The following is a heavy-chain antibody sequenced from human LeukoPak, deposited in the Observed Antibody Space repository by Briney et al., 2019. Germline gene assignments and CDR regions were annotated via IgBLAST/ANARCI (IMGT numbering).Heavy chain of an antibody. CDR2: INTNTGNP. D-gene: IGHD2-2*01. Sequence: GASVKVSCKASGYTFTSYAMNWVRQAPGQGLEWMGWINTNTGNPTYAQGFTGRFVFSLDTSVSTAYLQISSLKAEDTAVYYCARELGGDIVVVPATPYWGQGTLVTVSS. CDR1: GYTFTSYA. J-gene: IGHJ4*02. CDR3: ARELGGDIVVVPATPY. V-gene: IGHV7-4-1*02.